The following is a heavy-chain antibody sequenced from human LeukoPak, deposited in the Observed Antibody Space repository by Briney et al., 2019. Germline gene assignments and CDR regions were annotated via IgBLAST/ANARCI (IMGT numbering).Heavy chain of an antibody. CDR1: GYTFTSDY. CDR2: VHSSGGVI. Sequence: ASVKVSCKASGYTFTSDYMNWVRQAPGQGLEWMGIVHSSGGVIKYAQEFQDRLTVTRDTSTSAIYMELSSLRSEDTAVYYCAGSSHQRNWFDPWGQGTLVIVSS. D-gene: IGHD1-26*01. V-gene: IGHV1-46*01. J-gene: IGHJ5*02. CDR3: AGSSHQRNWFDP.